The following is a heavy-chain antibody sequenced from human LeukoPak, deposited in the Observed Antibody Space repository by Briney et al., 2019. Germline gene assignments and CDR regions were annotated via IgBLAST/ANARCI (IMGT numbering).Heavy chain of an antibody. J-gene: IGHJ6*02. V-gene: IGHV3-66*01. CDR2: IYSGGST. D-gene: IGHD3-10*01. CDR1: GFTVSSNY. CDR3: ASEVRGPNRNWYYYGMDV. Sequence: PGGSLRLSCAASGFTVSSNYMSWVRQAPGKGLEWVSVIYSGGSTYYADSVKGRFTISRDNSKNTLYLQMNSLRAEDTAVYYCASEVRGPNRNWYYYGMDVWGQGTTVTVSS.